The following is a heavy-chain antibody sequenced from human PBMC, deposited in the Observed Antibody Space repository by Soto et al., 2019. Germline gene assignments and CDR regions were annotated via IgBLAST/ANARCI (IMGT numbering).Heavy chain of an antibody. CDR1: GGPISSYY. Sequence: QVQLQESGPGLVKPSETLSLTCTVSGGPISSYYWSWIRQPAGKGLERIGRIYMNGSTNYNPSLRSRVTVSVDTSKSQFSLMLNSVTAADTAVYYCVRDGSSGWYYYGMDVWGQGTPVTVSS. J-gene: IGHJ6*02. V-gene: IGHV4-4*07. CDR3: VRDGSSGWYYYGMDV. D-gene: IGHD6-19*01. CDR2: IYMNGST.